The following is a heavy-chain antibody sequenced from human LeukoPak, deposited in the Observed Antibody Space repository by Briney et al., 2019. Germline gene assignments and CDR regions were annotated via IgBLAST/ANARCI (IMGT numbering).Heavy chain of an antibody. Sequence: GGSLRLSCDASGFSISDYYMSWIRQSPGKGLEWISYITSGGASTNYADSVEGRFTISRDKAKNSVALQLNSLRAEDTAVYYCMRQRRGTYYAFDSWGQGTLVTVSS. CDR3: MRQRRGTYYAFDS. V-gene: IGHV3-11*01. CDR2: ITSGGAST. D-gene: IGHD3-16*01. CDR1: GFSISDYY. J-gene: IGHJ4*02.